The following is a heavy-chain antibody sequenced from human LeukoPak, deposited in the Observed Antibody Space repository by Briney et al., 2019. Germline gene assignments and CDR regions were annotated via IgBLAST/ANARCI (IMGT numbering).Heavy chain of an antibody. CDR1: GFTFSNYW. CDR2: INEDGGAI. CDR3: VGDLPGY. V-gene: IGHV3-7*01. J-gene: IGHJ4*02. Sequence: QPGGSLRLSCAASGFTFSNYWMTWVRQAPGKGLEWVANINEDGGAIFYVDSVRGRFTISRDNARNSLYLQMNSLRVEDTALYYCVGDLPGYWGQGTLVTVSA.